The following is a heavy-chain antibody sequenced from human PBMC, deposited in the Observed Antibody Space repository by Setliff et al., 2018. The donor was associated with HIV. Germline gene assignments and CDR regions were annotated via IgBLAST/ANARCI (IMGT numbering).Heavy chain of an antibody. D-gene: IGHD3-3*01. CDR3: ARGGRGGLRFMADAFDI. J-gene: IGHJ3*02. CDR2: IYQSGNT. CDR1: GDSISSDSYY. V-gene: IGHV4-39*02. Sequence: SETLSLTCAVSGDSISSDSYYWGWIRQPPGKGLEWIASIYQSGNTYYKPSLRSRVNISVDTSKNQLSLKLTSVTATDTAVYYCARGGRGGLRFMADAFDIWGQGTVVTV.